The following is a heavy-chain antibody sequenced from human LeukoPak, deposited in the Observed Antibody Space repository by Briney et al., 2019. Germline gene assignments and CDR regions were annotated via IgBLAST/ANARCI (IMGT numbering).Heavy chain of an antibody. CDR3: ARDWAGSAWLTRALED. V-gene: IGHV3-7*01. CDR1: GFTFSSYC. CDR2: IKQDGSQK. D-gene: IGHD6-19*01. J-gene: IGHJ4*02. Sequence: GGSLRLSCAASGFTFSSYCMSWVRQAPGKGLEWVANIKQDGSQKYYVDSVKGRFTISRDNAKSLLYLQMNSLRPEDTAVYYCARDWAGSAWLTRALEDWGQGILVTVSS.